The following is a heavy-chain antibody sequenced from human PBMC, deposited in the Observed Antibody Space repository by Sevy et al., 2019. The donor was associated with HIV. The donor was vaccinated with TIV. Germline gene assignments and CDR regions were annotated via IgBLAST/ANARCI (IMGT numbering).Heavy chain of an antibody. CDR2: IDTRGNT. Sequence: SETLSLTCTVSGTYITNSYSWSWIRQPAGKGLEWIGRIDTRGNTDYNPSLKSRVTISIHTSQTHFSLNLTSVIAADTAVYYCARETVLRELFPNYYFHYCMDVWGKGTAVTVSS. D-gene: IGHD3-10*01. V-gene: IGHV4-4*07. J-gene: IGHJ6*03. CDR3: ARETVLRELFPNYYFHYCMDV. CDR1: GTYITNSYS.